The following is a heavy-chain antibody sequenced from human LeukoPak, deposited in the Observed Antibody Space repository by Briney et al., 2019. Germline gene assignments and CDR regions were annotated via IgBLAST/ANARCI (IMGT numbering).Heavy chain of an antibody. V-gene: IGHV4-59*12. CDR3: ATKRADEDY. Sequence: SETLSLTFTVSGGSISSYYWSWIRQPPGKGLEWIGYIYYSGSTNYNPSLKSRVTISVDTSKNQFSLKLSSVTAADTAVYYCATKRADEDYWGQGTLVTVSS. CDR2: IYYSGST. J-gene: IGHJ4*02. CDR1: GGSISSYY.